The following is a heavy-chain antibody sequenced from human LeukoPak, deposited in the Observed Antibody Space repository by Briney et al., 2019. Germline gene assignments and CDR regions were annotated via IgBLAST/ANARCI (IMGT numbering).Heavy chain of an antibody. CDR2: ISGSGGST. V-gene: IGHV3-23*01. CDR3: AKDLSMSRAAAGTSWFDP. Sequence: GGSLRLSCAASGFTFSSYAMSWVRQAPGKGLEWVSAISGSGGSTYYADSVKGRFTISRDNSKNTLYLQMNSLRAEDTAVYYCAKDLSMSRAAAGTSWFDPWGQGTLVTVSS. J-gene: IGHJ5*02. CDR1: GFTFSSYA. D-gene: IGHD6-13*01.